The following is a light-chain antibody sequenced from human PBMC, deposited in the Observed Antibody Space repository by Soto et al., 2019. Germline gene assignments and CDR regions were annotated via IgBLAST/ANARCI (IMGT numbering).Light chain of an antibody. CDR3: CSYAGRDVV. Sequence: QSALTQPRSVSGSPGQSVTISCTGTSSDVGGYNHVSWYYHHPGKAPKLMIYDVSKRPSGVPDRFSGSKSGNTASLTISGLQTEDEADYCCCSYAGRDVVFGGGTKVTVL. V-gene: IGLV2-11*01. CDR2: DVS. J-gene: IGLJ2*01. CDR1: SSDVGGYNH.